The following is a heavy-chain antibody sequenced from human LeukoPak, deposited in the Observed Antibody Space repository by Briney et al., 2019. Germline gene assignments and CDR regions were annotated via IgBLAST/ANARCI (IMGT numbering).Heavy chain of an antibody. CDR2: IRSKAYGGAT. D-gene: IGHD3-3*01. J-gene: IGHJ6*02. CDR3: TRDRYYDFWRWVSAVGMDV. CDR1: GFTFGDYA. Sequence: GGSLRLSCTASGFTFGDYAMSWFRQAPGKGLEWVGFIRSKAYGGATEYAASVKGRFTISRDDSKSIAYLQMNSLKTEDTAVYYCTRDRYYDFWRWVSAVGMDVWGQGTTVTVSS. V-gene: IGHV3-49*03.